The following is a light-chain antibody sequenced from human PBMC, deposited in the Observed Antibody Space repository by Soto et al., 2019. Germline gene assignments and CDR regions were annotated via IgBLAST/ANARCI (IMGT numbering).Light chain of an antibody. Sequence: EIVLTESPATLPLSPGERATLSCRASQSVDRYLAWYQQRPGQAPRLLIYDASNRATDVPPRFSGSGSGTDFTLTISSLEPADFAVYYCQQRSDWPWTFGQGTKVDIK. CDR1: QSVDRY. J-gene: IGKJ1*01. CDR3: QQRSDWPWT. V-gene: IGKV3-11*01. CDR2: DAS.